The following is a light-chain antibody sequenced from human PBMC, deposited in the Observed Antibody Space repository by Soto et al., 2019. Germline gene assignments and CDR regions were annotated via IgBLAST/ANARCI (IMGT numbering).Light chain of an antibody. CDR2: ATS. V-gene: IGKV1-39*01. Sequence: DIQMTQSQSSLSASVGDRVIINCRASQGSNSSSNVYQQKPGKAPELLIYATSSLQSGVPSRFSGSGSGTDFTLTINRLQPEDFASYHCQQSHSTPYTFGPGTQLEI. CDR3: QQSHSTPYT. CDR1: QGSNSS. J-gene: IGKJ2*01.